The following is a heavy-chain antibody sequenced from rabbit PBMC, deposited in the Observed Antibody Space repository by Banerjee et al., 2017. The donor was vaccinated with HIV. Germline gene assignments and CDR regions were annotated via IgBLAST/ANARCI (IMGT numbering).Heavy chain of an antibody. CDR1: GFSFSSGYW. CDR2: IYTGSSGNT. V-gene: IGHV1S40*01. J-gene: IGHJ4*01. D-gene: IGHD4-1*01. Sequence: QSLEESGGDLVKPGASLTLTCTASGFSFSSGYWIWWVRQAPGKGLEWIGCIYTGSSGNTYYASWAKGRFTISKTSSTTVTLQMTSLTAADTASYFCARDLAGVIGWNFNLWGQGTLVTVS. CDR3: ARDLAGVIGWNFNL.